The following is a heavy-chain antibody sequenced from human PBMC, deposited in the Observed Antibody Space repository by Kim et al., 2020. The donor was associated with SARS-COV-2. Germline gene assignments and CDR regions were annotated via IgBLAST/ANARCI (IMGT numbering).Heavy chain of an antibody. V-gene: IGHV4-59*01. CDR2: IFYSGGT. CDR1: GGSISSYY. Sequence: ETLSLTCSVSGGSISSYYWNWIRQPPGKELEWIGNIFYSGGTNYNPALKSRVTISVDTSKNQFSLKLNSVTAADTAVYYCARGDDYYGSRSFDSWGQGILVTVSS. J-gene: IGHJ4*02. CDR3: ARGDDYYGSRSFDS. D-gene: IGHD3-10*01.